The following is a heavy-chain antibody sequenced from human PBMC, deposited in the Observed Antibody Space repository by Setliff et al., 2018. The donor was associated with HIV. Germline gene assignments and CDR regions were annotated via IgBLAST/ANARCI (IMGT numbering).Heavy chain of an antibody. V-gene: IGHV4-31*09. CDR1: GGSISSGGYY. J-gene: IGHJ4*02. D-gene: IGHD1-26*01. CDR3: AGGPGTTSIDY. Sequence: SETLSLTCTVSGGSISSGGYYWSWIRQLPGKGLECIGYISTNGNTHYNSSLKSRVTISVDLSRNQFSLELISVTAADTAVYYCAGGPGTTSIDYWAQGTLVTVSS. CDR2: ISTNGNT.